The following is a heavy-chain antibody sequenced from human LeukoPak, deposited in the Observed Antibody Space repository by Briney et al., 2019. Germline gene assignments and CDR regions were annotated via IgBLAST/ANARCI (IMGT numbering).Heavy chain of an antibody. CDR2: IYPKNDKT. D-gene: IGHD6-19*01. V-gene: IGHV1-8*01. J-gene: IGHJ4*02. CDR1: GYIFTSYD. Sequence: GASVKVSCKASGYIFTSYDINWVRQAPGQGLEWVGWIYPKNDKTSYAEKFQGRVTMTTDMSTNTAFMEMKNLTSDDTAVYFCARKLSGYSSGWYPDYWGQGTLVIVSS. CDR3: ARKLSGYSSGWYPDY.